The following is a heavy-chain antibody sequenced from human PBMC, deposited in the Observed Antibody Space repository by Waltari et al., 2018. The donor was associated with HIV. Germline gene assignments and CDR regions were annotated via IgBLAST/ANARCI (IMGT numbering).Heavy chain of an antibody. J-gene: IGHJ4*02. CDR2: ISGYDGYT. V-gene: IGHV1-18*01. CDR3: AREYSSSSRTGDY. CDR1: GYVFNNYG. D-gene: IGHD6-6*01. Sequence: EQSRSEVKRPGASVNVSCKTSGYVFNNYGITWVRQAPGQGLEWMGWISGYDGYTNDAQKFKGRVTMTRDTSISTAYMELSRLRSDDTAVYYCAREYSSSSRTGDYWGQGTLVTVSS.